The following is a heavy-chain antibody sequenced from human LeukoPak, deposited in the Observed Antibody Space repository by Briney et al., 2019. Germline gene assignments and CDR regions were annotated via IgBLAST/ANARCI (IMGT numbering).Heavy chain of an antibody. V-gene: IGHV4-59*08. CDR1: GGSISSYY. J-gene: IGHJ4*02. D-gene: IGHD6-13*01. CDR3: ARLEQQLVQGAYYFDY. Sequence: SETLSLTCTVSGGSISSYYWSWIRQPPGKGLEWIGYIYYSGSTNYNPSLKSRVTISVDTSKNQFSLKLSSVTAADTAVYCCARLEQQLVQGAYYFDYWGQGTLVTVSS. CDR2: IYYSGST.